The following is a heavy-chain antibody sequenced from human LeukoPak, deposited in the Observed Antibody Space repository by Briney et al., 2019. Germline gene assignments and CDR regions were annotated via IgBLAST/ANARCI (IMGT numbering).Heavy chain of an antibody. CDR2: IWYDGSNK. D-gene: IGHD6-19*01. CDR3: AKVKWVAGGAFDI. Sequence: HPGGSLRLSCAASGFTFSSYGMHWVRQAPGKGLEWVAVIWYDGSNKYYADSVKGRFTISRDNSKNTLYLQMNSLRAEDTAVYYYAKVKWVAGGAFDIWGQGTMVTVSS. J-gene: IGHJ3*02. CDR1: GFTFSSYG. V-gene: IGHV3-33*06.